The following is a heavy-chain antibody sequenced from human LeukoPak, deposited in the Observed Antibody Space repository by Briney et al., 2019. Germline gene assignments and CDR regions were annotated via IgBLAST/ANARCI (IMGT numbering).Heavy chain of an antibody. D-gene: IGHD3-10*01. V-gene: IGHV1-69*06. Sequence: ASVKVSCKASGGTFSSYAISWVRQAPGQGLEWMGGIIPIFGTANYAQKFQGRVTITADKSTSTAYMELSSLRSEDTAVYYCARGDGWFGESYYFDYWGQGTLVTVSS. CDR1: GGTFSSYA. J-gene: IGHJ4*02. CDR2: IIPIFGTA. CDR3: ARGDGWFGESYYFDY.